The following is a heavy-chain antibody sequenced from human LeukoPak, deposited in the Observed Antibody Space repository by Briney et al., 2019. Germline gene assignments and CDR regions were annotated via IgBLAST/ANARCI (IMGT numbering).Heavy chain of an antibody. CDR1: GYSISSGYY. J-gene: IGHJ3*02. V-gene: IGHV4-38-2*01. CDR2: FYHSGST. CDR3: ARKVYSYGPPDAFDI. D-gene: IGHD5-18*01. Sequence: SETLSLTCAVSGYSISSGYYWGWIRQPPGKGLEWIGSFYHSGSTYYNPSLKNRVTISVDTCKNQFSLKLGSVIAADTAVYYCARKVYSYGPPDAFDIWGQGTMVTVSS.